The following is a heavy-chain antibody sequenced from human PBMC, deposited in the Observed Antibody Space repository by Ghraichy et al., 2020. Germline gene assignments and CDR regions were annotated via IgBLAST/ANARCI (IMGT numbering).Heavy chain of an antibody. D-gene: IGHD2-15*01. J-gene: IGHJ6*02. CDR2: IYTSGST. Sequence: SETLSLTCTVSGGSISSGSYYWSWIRQPAGKGLEWIGRIYTSGSTNYNPSLKSRVTISVDTSKNQFSLKLSSVTAADTAVYYCARDRAVVDYYYYYGMDGRVQGTKVTV. V-gene: IGHV4-61*02. CDR1: GGSISSGSYY. CDR3: ARDRAVVDYYYYYGMDG.